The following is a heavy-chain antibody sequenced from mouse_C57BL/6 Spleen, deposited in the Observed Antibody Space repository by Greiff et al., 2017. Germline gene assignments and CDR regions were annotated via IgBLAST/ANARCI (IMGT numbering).Heavy chain of an antibody. V-gene: IGHV5-16*01. CDR3: AREMDSTFDY. Sequence: EVKLMESEGGLVQPGSSMKLSCTASGFTFSDYYMAWVRQVPEKGLEWVANINYDGSSTYYLDSLKSRFIISRDNAKNILYLQMSSLKSEDTATYYSAREMDSTFDYWGQGTTLTVSS. CDR2: INYDGSST. J-gene: IGHJ2*01. D-gene: IGHD2-1*01. CDR1: GFTFSDYY.